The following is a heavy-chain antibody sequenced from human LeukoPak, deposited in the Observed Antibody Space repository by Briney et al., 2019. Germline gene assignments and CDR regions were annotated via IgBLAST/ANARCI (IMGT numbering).Heavy chain of an antibody. CDR1: GFAFSNFG. CDR3: AGGGYCSGGSCYKLSFPYYYYYMDV. Sequence: PGGSLRLSCAASGFAFSNFGIHWVRQAPGKGLEWVAVISYDGSNKYYADSVKGRFTISRDNSKNTLYLQMNSLRAEDTAVYYCAGGGYCSGGSCYKLSFPYYYYYMDVWGKGTTVTVSS. V-gene: IGHV3-30*19. D-gene: IGHD2-15*01. J-gene: IGHJ6*03. CDR2: ISYDGSNK.